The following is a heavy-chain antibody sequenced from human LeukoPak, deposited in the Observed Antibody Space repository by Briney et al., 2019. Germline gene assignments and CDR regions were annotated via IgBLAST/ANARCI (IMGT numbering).Heavy chain of an antibody. J-gene: IGHJ4*02. CDR1: GFTFSSYG. V-gene: IGHV3-30*18. D-gene: IGHD6-19*01. Sequence: GGSLRLSCAASGFTFSSYGMHWVRHAPGKGLEWLADISYDGSNKYYADSVKGRFNISRDNSNNTLYLQMNSLRAEDTAVYYCAKDRGSGWYTFGYWGQGTLVTVSS. CDR3: AKDRGSGWYTFGY. CDR2: ISYDGSNK.